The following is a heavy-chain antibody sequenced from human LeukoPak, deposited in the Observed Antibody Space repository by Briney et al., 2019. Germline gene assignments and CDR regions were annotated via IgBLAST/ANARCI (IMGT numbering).Heavy chain of an antibody. J-gene: IGHJ4*02. CDR3: ARSGKWEPDDY. D-gene: IGHD1-26*01. V-gene: IGHV3-7*01. Sequence: PGGSLRLSCAASGFTFSNYWMTWVRQAPGKGLEWVANIKQDGSEKYYVDSVKGRFTISRDNAKNSLFLQMNSLRAEDTAVYYCARSGKWEPDDYWGQGTLVTVSS. CDR2: IKQDGSEK. CDR1: GFTFSNYW.